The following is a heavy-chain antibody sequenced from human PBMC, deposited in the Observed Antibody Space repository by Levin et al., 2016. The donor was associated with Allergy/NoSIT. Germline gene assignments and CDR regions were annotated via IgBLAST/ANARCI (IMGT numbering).Heavy chain of an antibody. CDR1: GFTFSSYG. D-gene: IGHD1-7*01. Sequence: GESLKISCAASGFTFSSYGMHWVRQAPGKGLEWVAVISYDGSNKYYADSVKGRFTISRDNSKNTLYLQMNSLRAEDTAVYYCARDAGTSYYYYYMDVWGKGTTVTVSS. CDR2: ISYDGSNK. V-gene: IGHV3-30*03. J-gene: IGHJ6*03. CDR3: ARDAGTSYYYYYMDV.